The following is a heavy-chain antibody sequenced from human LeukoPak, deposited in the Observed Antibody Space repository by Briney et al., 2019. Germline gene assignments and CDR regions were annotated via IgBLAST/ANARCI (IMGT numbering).Heavy chain of an antibody. D-gene: IGHD2-15*01. CDR1: GLFFSVHY. Sequence: GGFLRLSCVDSGLFFSVHYMSWVRQGPGKGLEWVAKTNPDGTETSYVDSVKGRFTISRDNAKNSLYLQMNSLRDEDTAVYYCVRDHWWSFDAWGQGTLVTVSS. CDR2: TNPDGTET. J-gene: IGHJ4*02. CDR3: VRDHWWSFDA. V-gene: IGHV3-7*01.